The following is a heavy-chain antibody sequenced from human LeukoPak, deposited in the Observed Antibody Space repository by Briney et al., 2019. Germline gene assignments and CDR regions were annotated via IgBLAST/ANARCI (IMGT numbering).Heavy chain of an antibody. J-gene: IGHJ6*02. CDR3: ARLGYCSSTSCYSTSYYYYGMDV. Sequence: ASVKVSCKASGYTFTSYAMNWVRQAPGQRLEWMGWINAGNGNTKYSQKFQGRVTITRDTSASTAYMELSSLRSEDTAVYYCARLGYCSSTSCYSTSYYYYGMDVWGQGTTVTVSS. CDR2: INAGNGNT. V-gene: IGHV1-3*01. CDR1: GYTFTSYA. D-gene: IGHD2-2*02.